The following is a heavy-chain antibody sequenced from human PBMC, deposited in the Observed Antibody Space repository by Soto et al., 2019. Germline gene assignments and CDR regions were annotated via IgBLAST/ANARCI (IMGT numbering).Heavy chain of an antibody. CDR1: GFTFSSYG. V-gene: IGHV3-30*18. J-gene: IGHJ4*02. D-gene: IGHD5-18*01. CDR3: AKDFTVDTAMEGLGDY. CDR2: ISYDGSNK. Sequence: QVQLVESGGGVVQPGRSLRLSCAASGFTFSSYGMHWVRQAPGKGLEWVAVISYDGSNKYYEDSVKGRFTISRDNSKNTLYLQMNSLRAEDTAVYYCAKDFTVDTAMEGLGDYWGQGTLVTVSS.